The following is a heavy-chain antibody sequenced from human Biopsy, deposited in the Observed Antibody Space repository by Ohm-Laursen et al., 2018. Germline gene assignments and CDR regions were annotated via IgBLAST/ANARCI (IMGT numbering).Heavy chain of an antibody. J-gene: IGHJ4*02. CDR1: GGSIISYY. CDR2: VYNGGIT. D-gene: IGHD1-1*01. Sequence: GTLSLTCSVSGGSIISYYWTWIRQPPGKGLEWIGHVYNGGITNYNPSLKSRVTISKDTSKNQFSLQVNSVTAADTAVYYCAGEVATNYHSGTFEYWGQGTLVTVSS. CDR3: AGEVATNYHSGTFEY. V-gene: IGHV4-59*01.